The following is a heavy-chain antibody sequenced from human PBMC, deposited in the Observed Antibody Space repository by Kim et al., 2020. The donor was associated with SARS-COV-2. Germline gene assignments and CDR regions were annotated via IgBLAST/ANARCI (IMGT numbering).Heavy chain of an antibody. CDR3: ASIMGG. CDR1: GGSFSGYY. J-gene: IGHJ4*02. D-gene: IGHD3-16*01. Sequence: SETLSLTCAVYGGSFSGYYWSWIRQPPGKGLEWIGEINHSGSTNYNPSLKSRVTISVDTSKNQFSLKLSSVTAADTAVHYCASIMGGWGQGTLVTVSS. CDR2: INHSGST. V-gene: IGHV4-34*01.